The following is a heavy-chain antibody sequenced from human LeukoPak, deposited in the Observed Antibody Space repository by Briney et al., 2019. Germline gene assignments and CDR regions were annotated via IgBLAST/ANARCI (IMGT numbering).Heavy chain of an antibody. CDR1: GFTFSSYS. Sequence: GGSLRLSCAASGFTFSSYSMNWVRQAPGKGLEWVSYISSSGNTIYYADSVKGRFTISRDNAKNSLFLQMNSLRADDTAVYYCARDRLGNTMIRGVINPPPYWGQGTLVTVSS. CDR2: ISSSGNTI. J-gene: IGHJ4*02. V-gene: IGHV3-48*04. CDR3: ARDRLGNTMIRGVINPPPY. D-gene: IGHD3-10*01.